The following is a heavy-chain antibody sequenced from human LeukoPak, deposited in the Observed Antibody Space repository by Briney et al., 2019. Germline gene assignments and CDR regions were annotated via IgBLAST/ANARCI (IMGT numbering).Heavy chain of an antibody. D-gene: IGHD2-15*01. Sequence: GGSLRLSCAASGFTFSSYAMSWVRQAPGKGLEWVSAISGSGGSTYYADSVKGRFTISRDNSKNTLYLQMNSLRAKDTAVYYCAKDQVVVVVAATFDYWGQGTLVTVSS. CDR2: ISGSGGST. CDR3: AKDQVVVVVAATFDY. CDR1: GFTFSSYA. J-gene: IGHJ4*02. V-gene: IGHV3-23*01.